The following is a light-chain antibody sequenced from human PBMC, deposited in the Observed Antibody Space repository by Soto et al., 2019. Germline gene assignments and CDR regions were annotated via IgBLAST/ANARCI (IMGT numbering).Light chain of an antibody. J-gene: IGLJ2*01. V-gene: IGLV2-8*01. Sequence: QSVLTQPPSASGSPGQSVTISCTGTSSDVAGYNFVSWYQQHPGKAPKLIIYDVSKRPSGVPDRFSGSKSGNTASLTVSGLQAEDEADYYCNSYAGSNNVVVFGGGTKLTVL. CDR3: NSYAGSNNVVV. CDR1: SSDVAGYNF. CDR2: DVS.